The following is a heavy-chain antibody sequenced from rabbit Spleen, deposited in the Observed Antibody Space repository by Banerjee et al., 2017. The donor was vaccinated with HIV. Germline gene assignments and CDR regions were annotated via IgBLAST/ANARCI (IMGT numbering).Heavy chain of an antibody. CDR2: ISTSSGKT. D-gene: IGHD7-1*01. CDR1: GFSFSSGYW. Sequence: QSLEESGGGLVKPEGSLTLTCTASGFSFSSGYWMCWVRQAPGKGLEWIACISTSSGKTYYASWAKGRFTISKTSSTTVTLQMTSLTAADTATYFCARDATGYTYYFSLWGPGTLVTVS. J-gene: IGHJ4*01. CDR3: ARDATGYTYYFSL. V-gene: IGHV1S40*01.